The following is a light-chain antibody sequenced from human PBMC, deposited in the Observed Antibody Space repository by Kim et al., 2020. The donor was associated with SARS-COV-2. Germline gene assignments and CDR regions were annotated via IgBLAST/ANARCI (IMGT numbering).Light chain of an antibody. CDR2: GAS. CDR1: QSVGTN. V-gene: IGKV3-15*01. CDR3: QQYNRWPPYI. J-gene: IGKJ2*01. Sequence: EIVMTQSPATLSVSPGERATLSCRASQSVGTNLAWYQLRPGQAPRLLIYGASTRATGVPARFSGSGSGTEFTLTITSPRSEDFAVYYCQQYNRWPPYIFGQGTKLEI.